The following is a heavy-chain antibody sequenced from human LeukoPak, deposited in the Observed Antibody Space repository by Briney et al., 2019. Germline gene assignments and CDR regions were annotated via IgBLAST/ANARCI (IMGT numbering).Heavy chain of an antibody. D-gene: IGHD3-3*01. J-gene: IGHJ5*02. CDR1: GFTFSSYW. CDR3: AKDSLYRDYDFWSGYYSEAWFDP. Sequence: PGGSLRLSCAASGFTFSSYWMSWVRQAPGKGLEWVANIKQDGSEKYYVDSVKGRFTISRDNSKNTLYLQMNSLRAEDTAVYYCAKDSLYRDYDFWSGYYSEAWFDPWGQGTLVTVSS. V-gene: IGHV3-7*03. CDR2: IKQDGSEK.